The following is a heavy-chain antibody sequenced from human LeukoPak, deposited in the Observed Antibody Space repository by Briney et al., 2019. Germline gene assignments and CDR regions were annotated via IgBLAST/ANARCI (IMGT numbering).Heavy chain of an antibody. D-gene: IGHD6-13*01. CDR2: ISGSSSYI. V-gene: IGHV3-21*01. Sequence: GGSLRLPCAASGFTFSTYTMNWVRQAPGKGLEWVSSISGSSSYIYYADSVKGRFTISRDNAKNSLYLQMNSLRAEDTAVYYCARDRASSWPFDYWGQGTLVTVSS. CDR1: GFTFSTYT. CDR3: ARDRASSWPFDY. J-gene: IGHJ4*02.